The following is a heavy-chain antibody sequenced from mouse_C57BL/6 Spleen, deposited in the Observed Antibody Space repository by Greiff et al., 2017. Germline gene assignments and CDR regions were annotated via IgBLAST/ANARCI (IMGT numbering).Heavy chain of an antibody. V-gene: IGHV5-9-1*02. J-gene: IGHJ4*01. D-gene: IGHD1-1*01. CDR1: GFTFSSYA. CDR3: TRDYYYGSSYKAMDY. Sequence: EVKVVESGEGLVKPGGSLKLSCAASGFTFSSYAMSWVRQTPEKRLEWVAYISSGGDYIYYADTVKGRFTISRDNARNTLYLQMSSLKSEDTAMYYCTRDYYYGSSYKAMDYWGQGTSVTVSS. CDR2: ISSGGDYI.